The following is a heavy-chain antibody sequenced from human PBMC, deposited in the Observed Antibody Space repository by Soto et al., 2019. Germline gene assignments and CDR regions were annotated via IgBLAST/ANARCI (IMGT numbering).Heavy chain of an antibody. CDR1: GFSFSDYS. CDR2: ISRSGSLN. V-gene: IGHV3-48*02. D-gene: IGHD6-6*01. J-gene: IGHJ6*02. CDR3: ARDLEYSSSWYYYYGLDV. Sequence: GGSLRLSCAASGFSFSDYSMNWVRQAPGKGLEWLSYISRSGSLNYYADSVKGRFTISRDNAKNSLYLEMNSVRDEDTAMYYCARDLEYSSSWYYYYGLDVWGHGTTVTVSS.